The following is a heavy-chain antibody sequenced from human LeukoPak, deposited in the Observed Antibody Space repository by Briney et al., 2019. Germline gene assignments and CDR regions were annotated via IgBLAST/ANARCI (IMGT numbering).Heavy chain of an antibody. CDR1: GYTFTGYH. V-gene: IGHV1-2*02. CDR3: ARGTYFDY. Sequence: ASVKVSCKASGYTFTGYHMHWVRQAPGQGLEWMGWINPNTGDTNYAQKFQGRVTMTRDTSISAAYMELSWLRSDDTAVYYCARGTYFDYWGQGTLVTVSS. J-gene: IGHJ4*02. CDR2: INPNTGDT.